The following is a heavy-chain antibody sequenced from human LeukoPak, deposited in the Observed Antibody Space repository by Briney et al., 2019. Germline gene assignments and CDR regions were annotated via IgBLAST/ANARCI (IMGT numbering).Heavy chain of an antibody. Sequence: SETLSLTCTVSGGSIGSGSYYWSWIRQPAGKGLEWIGRIYTSGSTNYNPSLKSRVTISVDTSKNQFSLKLSSVTAADTAVYYCARDTWFGESGLDYWGQGTLVTVSS. CDR2: IYTSGST. J-gene: IGHJ4*02. V-gene: IGHV4-61*02. CDR1: GGSIGSGSYY. D-gene: IGHD3-10*01. CDR3: ARDTWFGESGLDY.